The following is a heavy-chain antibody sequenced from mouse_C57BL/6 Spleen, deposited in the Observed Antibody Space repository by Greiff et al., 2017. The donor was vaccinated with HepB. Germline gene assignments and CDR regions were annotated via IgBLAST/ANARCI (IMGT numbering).Heavy chain of an antibody. D-gene: IGHD1-1*01. CDR1: GYAFSSSW. CDR2: IYPGDGDT. V-gene: IGHV1-82*01. CDR3: AIYYYGSSPFAY. J-gene: IGHJ3*01. Sequence: QVQLQQSGPELVKPGASVKISCKASGYAFSSSWMNWVKQRPGKGLEWIGRIYPGDGDTNYNGKFKGKATLTADKSSSTAYMQLSSLTSEASAVYFCAIYYYGSSPFAYWGQGTLVTVSA.